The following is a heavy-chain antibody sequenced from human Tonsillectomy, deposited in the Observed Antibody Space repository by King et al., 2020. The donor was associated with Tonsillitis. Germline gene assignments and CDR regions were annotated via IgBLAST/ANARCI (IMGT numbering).Heavy chain of an antibody. D-gene: IGHD1-1*01. V-gene: IGHV3-48*02. CDR1: GFTFSSYS. J-gene: IGHJ5*02. CDR2: FSSSSRTI. Sequence: VQLVESGGGLVQPGGSLRPSCAAPGFTFSSYSMNWVRQAPGKGREWVSYFSSSSRTIYYADPVKGRFTISRDNAKNSLYLQMNSLRDEDTAVYYCARDNKHNPFRFDPWGQGTLVTVSS. CDR3: ARDNKHNPFRFDP.